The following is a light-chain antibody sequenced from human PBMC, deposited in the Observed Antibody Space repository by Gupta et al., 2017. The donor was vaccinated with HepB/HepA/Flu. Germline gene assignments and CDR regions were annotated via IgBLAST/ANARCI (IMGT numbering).Light chain of an antibody. CDR3: QTADSKTVV. Sequence: SSELTQAPPVSVSPGETASITCSGDELEKKYASWYQQKPGQSPVLIIFKDSRRSSGIPERFSGSNSGTTATLTVSDTQARDEADYFCQTADSKTVVFGGGTKLTVL. CDR2: KDS. CDR1: ELEKKY. V-gene: IGLV3-1*01. J-gene: IGLJ2*01.